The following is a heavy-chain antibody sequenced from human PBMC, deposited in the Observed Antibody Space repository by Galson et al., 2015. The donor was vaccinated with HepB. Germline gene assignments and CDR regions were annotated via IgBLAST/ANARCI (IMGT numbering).Heavy chain of an antibody. CDR3: ASLWCPYYYYYMDV. CDR1: GFTFSSYS. V-gene: IGHV3-48*01. CDR2: ISSSGDTT. D-gene: IGHD2-21*01. Sequence: SLRLSCAASGFTFSSYSMNWVRQAPGKGLEWVSYISSSGDTTYYADSVKGRFTISRDNAKNSLYLQMNSLRAEDTAVYYCASLWCPYYYYYMDVWGKGTTVTVSS. J-gene: IGHJ6*03.